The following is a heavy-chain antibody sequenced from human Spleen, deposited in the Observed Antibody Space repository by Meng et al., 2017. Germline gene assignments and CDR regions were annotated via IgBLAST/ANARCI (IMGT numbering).Heavy chain of an antibody. J-gene: IGHJ3*02. V-gene: IGHV4-61*01. CDR2: IYYSGRS. D-gene: IGHD6-13*01. CDR3: AKYSFSYVFDI. CDR1: GGSISGSISSYY. Sequence: SETLSLTCTVSGGSISGSISSYYWSWIRQPPGKGLEWIGYIYYSGRSNYNPSLESRVTISVDTSKNEFSLKLASVTAADTAMYFCAKYSFSYVFDIWGQGTTVTVSS.